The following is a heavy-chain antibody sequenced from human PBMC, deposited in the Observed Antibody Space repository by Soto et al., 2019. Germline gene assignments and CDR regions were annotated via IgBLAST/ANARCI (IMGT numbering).Heavy chain of an antibody. CDR3: AREGRGXCSSTSCYWKNVGWFDP. CDR1: GYSISSGYY. D-gene: IGHD2-2*01. V-gene: IGHV4-38-2*02. CDR2: IYHSGST. J-gene: IGHJ5*02. Sequence: SETLSLTCAVSGYSISSGYYWGWIRQPPGKGLEWIGSIYHSGSTYYNPSLKSRVTISVDTSKNQFSLKLSSVTAADTAVYYCAREGRGXCSSTSCYWKNVGWFDPWGQGTLVTVSS.